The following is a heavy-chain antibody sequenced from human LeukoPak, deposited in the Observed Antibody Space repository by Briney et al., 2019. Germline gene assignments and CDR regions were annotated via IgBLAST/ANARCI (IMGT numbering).Heavy chain of an antibody. CDR2: IIPIFGTA. Sequence: GSSVNVSCKASGGTFSSYAISWVRQAPGQGLEWMGGIIPIFGTANYAQKFQGRVTITTDESTSTAYMELSSLRSEDTAVYYCAREYSSSSSWFDPWGQGTLVTVSS. D-gene: IGHD6-6*01. CDR3: AREYSSSSSWFDP. J-gene: IGHJ5*02. CDR1: GGTFSSYA. V-gene: IGHV1-69*05.